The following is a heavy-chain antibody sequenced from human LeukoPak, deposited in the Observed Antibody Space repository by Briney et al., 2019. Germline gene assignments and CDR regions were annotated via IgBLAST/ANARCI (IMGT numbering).Heavy chain of an antibody. Sequence: SETLSLTCTVSGASVRRYYSSWIRQSPGKGLEWIGYSHYSGSANFNPSLKSRVSISVDTSKNQFSLNLRPLTAADTAVYYCARSCSGGRCAADYWGQGILVTVSS. V-gene: IGHV4-59*02. CDR2: SHYSGSA. J-gene: IGHJ4*02. CDR1: GASVRRYY. CDR3: ARSCSGGRCAADY. D-gene: IGHD2-15*01.